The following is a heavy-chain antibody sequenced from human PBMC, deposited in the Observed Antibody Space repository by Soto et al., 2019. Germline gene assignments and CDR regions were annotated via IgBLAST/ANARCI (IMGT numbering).Heavy chain of an antibody. V-gene: IGHV1-69*06. Sequence: SVKVSCKASGGTFSSYAISWVRQAPGQGLEWMGGIIPIFGTVNYAQEFQGRVTITADKSTSTAYMELSSLRSEDTAVYYCARAPRYYDILTGYSMGGRYFDYWGQGTMVTVYS. CDR1: GGTFSSYA. CDR2: IIPIFGTV. CDR3: ARAPRYYDILTGYSMGGRYFDY. D-gene: IGHD3-9*01. J-gene: IGHJ4*02.